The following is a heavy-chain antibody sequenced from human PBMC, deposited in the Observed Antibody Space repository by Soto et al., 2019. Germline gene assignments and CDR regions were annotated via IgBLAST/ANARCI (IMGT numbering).Heavy chain of an antibody. CDR1: GGTFSSYA. CDR2: IIPIFGTA. Sequence: GASVKVSCKASGGTFSSYAISWVRQAPGQGLEWMGGIIPIFGTANYAQKFQGRVTITADESTSTAYMELSSLRSEDTAVYYCARDRKGLTGTIYYYYGMDVWGQGTTVTVSS. CDR3: ARDRKGLTGTIYYYYGMDV. D-gene: IGHD1-20*01. V-gene: IGHV1-69*13. J-gene: IGHJ6*02.